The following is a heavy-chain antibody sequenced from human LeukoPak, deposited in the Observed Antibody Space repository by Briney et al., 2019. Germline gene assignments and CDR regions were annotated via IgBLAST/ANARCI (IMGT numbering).Heavy chain of an antibody. D-gene: IGHD6-13*01. CDR2: IYTSGST. Sequence: SETLSLTCTVSGGSISSYYWSWIRQPAGKGLEWIGRIYTSGSTNYSPSLKSRVAISVDTSKNQFSLKLTSVTAADTAVYYCARDATIAAPLMSWGQGTLVIVSS. V-gene: IGHV4-4*07. J-gene: IGHJ4*02. CDR1: GGSISSYY. CDR3: ARDATIAAPLMS.